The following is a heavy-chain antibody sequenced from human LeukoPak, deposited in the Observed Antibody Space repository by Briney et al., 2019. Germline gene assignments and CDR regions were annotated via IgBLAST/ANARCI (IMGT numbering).Heavy chain of an antibody. CDR3: ARVEGGSGSYFDY. CDR2: INSDGSST. V-gene: IGHV3-74*01. Sequence: GGSLRLSCAASGFTFSSYWMHWVRHAPGKGLVWVSRINSDGSSTSYADSVKGRFTISRDNAKNSLYLQMNSLRAEDTAVYYCARVEGGSGSYFDYWGQGTLVTVSS. D-gene: IGHD3-10*01. J-gene: IGHJ4*02. CDR1: GFTFSSYW.